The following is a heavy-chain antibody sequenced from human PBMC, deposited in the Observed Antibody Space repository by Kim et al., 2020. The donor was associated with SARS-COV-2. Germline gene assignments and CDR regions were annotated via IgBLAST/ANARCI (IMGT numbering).Heavy chain of an antibody. J-gene: IGHJ6*02. CDR3: ARRITMVRGVITYYYYYYGMDV. CDR2: IYYSGST. Sequence: SETLSLTCTVSGGSISSSSYYWGWIRQPPGKGLEWIGSIYYSGSTYYNPSLKSRVTISVDTSKNQFSLKLSSVTAADTAVYYCARRITMVRGVITYYYYYYGMDVWGQGTTVTVSS. D-gene: IGHD3-10*01. V-gene: IGHV4-39*01. CDR1: GGSISSSSYY.